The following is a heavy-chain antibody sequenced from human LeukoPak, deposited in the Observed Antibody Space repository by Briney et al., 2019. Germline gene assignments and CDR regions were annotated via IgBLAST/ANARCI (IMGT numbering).Heavy chain of an antibody. J-gene: IGHJ6*03. Sequence: GASVKVSCKASGYTFTSYDINWVRQATGQGLEWMGWMNPNSGNTGYAQKFQGRVTMTRNTSISTAYMELSSLRSEDTAVYYCARIPIAVAGVSYYCYMDVWGKGTTVTVSS. CDR2: MNPNSGNT. D-gene: IGHD6-19*01. CDR1: GYTFTSYD. CDR3: ARIPIAVAGVSYYCYMDV. V-gene: IGHV1-8*01.